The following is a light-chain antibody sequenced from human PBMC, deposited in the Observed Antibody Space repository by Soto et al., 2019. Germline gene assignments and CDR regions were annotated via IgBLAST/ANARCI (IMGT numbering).Light chain of an antibody. V-gene: IGKV1-5*03. CDR1: QTISSW. J-gene: IGKJ1*01. CDR2: KAS. CDR3: QHYHSYSEA. Sequence: DIQITQSPSTLSGSVGDRVTITCRASQTISSWLAWYPRKPGKAPKLLNFKASTLKSGVPSRFSGSGSGTEFTVAISSLQPGDIATYYCQHYHSYSEAFGQGTKV.